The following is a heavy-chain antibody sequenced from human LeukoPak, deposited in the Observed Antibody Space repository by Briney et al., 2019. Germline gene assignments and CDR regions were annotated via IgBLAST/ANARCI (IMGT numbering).Heavy chain of an antibody. Sequence: GGSVRLSCAACGFTFSSYSMNWLRLAPGTGLEWVSYISRSISTIYYADSVKRRITISRDNAKNSLYLQMNSLRAEDTAVYYCARACGGDCYPQVYFDYWGQGTLVTVSS. V-gene: IGHV3-48*01. D-gene: IGHD2-21*02. CDR2: ISRSISTI. J-gene: IGHJ4*02. CDR1: GFTFSSYS. CDR3: ARACGGDCYPQVYFDY.